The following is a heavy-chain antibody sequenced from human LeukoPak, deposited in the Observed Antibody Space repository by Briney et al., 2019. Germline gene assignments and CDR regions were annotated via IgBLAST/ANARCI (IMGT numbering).Heavy chain of an antibody. CDR3: AREWATYHNWYDP. V-gene: IGHV4-38-2*02. CDR1: GYTVESGYY. D-gene: IGHD1-26*01. J-gene: IGHJ5*02. CDR2: IYRSATT. Sequence: SDTLSLTCTVSGYTVESGYYWAWLRQPPGKGLDWIGSIYRSATTYYNPSLKSRVLISMDMSKNEVSLSLTSVTAADTAVYYCAREWATYHNWYDPWGQGTLVIVSS.